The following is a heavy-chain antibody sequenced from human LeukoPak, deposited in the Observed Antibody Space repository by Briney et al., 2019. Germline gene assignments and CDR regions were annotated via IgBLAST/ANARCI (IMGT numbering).Heavy chain of an antibody. CDR2: ISAYNGNT. J-gene: IGHJ4*02. V-gene: IGHV1-18*01. CDR1: GGTFSSYA. D-gene: IGHD5-18*01. CDR3: ARTNTWIQLWFGYYFDY. Sequence: ASVKVSCKASGGTFSSYAISWVRQAPGQGLEWMGWISAYNGNTNYAQKLQGRVTMTTDTSTSTAYMELRSLRSDDTAVYYCARTNTWIQLWFGYYFDYWGQGTLVTVSS.